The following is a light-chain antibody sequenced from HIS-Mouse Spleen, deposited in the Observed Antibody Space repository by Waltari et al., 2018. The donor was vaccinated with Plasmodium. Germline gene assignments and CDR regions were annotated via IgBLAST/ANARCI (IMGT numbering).Light chain of an antibody. CDR3: QQYNSYST. CDR2: KAS. Sequence: DIQMTQSPSTLSASVGDRVTITFRTSQSISGGLAWYQQKLGKDPKLQSYKASSLESGVPTRFSGSGTGTEFTLTISSLQPDDFATYYGQQYNSYSTFGQGTKVESK. J-gene: IGKJ1*01. V-gene: IGKV1-5*03. CDR1: QSISGG.